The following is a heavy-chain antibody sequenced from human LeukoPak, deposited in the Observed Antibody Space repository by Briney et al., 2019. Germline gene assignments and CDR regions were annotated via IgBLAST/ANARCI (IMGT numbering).Heavy chain of an antibody. CDR3: AREGMTYYYDSSGYYTDY. Sequence: ASVKVSCXASGYTFTSYGISWVRQAPGQGLEWMGWMSAYNGNTNYAQKLQGRVTMTTDTSTSTAYMELRSLRSDDTAVYYCAREGMTYYYDSSGYYTDYWGQGTLVTVSS. V-gene: IGHV1-18*01. J-gene: IGHJ4*02. CDR1: GYTFTSYG. CDR2: MSAYNGNT. D-gene: IGHD3-22*01.